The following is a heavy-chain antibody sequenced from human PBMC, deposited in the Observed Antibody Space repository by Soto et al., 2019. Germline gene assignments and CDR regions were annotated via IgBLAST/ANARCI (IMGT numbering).Heavy chain of an antibody. D-gene: IGHD1-26*01. V-gene: IGHV3-23*01. Sequence: EVQLLESGGGLMQPGGSPRLACVASGFTFDSYAMSWVRQTPGMGLEWVSSISGTSGSTQYADSVKGRFTISRDNSKDTLFLQMTSLRAEDTAVYYCAKATGLVGVSHYFDSWGQGTPVTVSS. CDR2: ISGTSGST. J-gene: IGHJ4*02. CDR3: AKATGLVGVSHYFDS. CDR1: GFTFDSYA.